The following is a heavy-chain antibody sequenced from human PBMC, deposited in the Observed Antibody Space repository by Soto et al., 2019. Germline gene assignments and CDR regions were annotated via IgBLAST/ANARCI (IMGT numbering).Heavy chain of an antibody. CDR3: ARGFYVWGSYRYTAVYWFDP. CDR2: INHSGST. J-gene: IGHJ5*02. D-gene: IGHD3-16*02. Sequence: SETLSLTCAVYGGSFSGYYWSWIRQPPGKGLEWIGEINHSGSTNYNPSLKSRVTISVDTSKNQFSLKLSSVTAADTAVCYCARGFYVWGSYRYTAVYWFDPWGQGTLVTVSS. CDR1: GGSFSGYY. V-gene: IGHV4-34*01.